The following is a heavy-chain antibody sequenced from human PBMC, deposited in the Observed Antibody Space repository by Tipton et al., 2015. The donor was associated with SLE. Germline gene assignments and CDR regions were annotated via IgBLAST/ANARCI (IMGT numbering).Heavy chain of an antibody. CDR3: ARERHDILTGVDAFDI. J-gene: IGHJ3*02. D-gene: IGHD3-9*01. Sequence: LRLSCTVSGGSVGTYYWSWIRQPPGKGLEWIGYIYYSGSTNYNPSLKSRVTISVDTSKNQFSLKLSSVTAADTAVYYCARERHDILTGVDAFDIWGQGTMVTVSS. CDR2: IYYSGST. V-gene: IGHV4-59*02. CDR1: GGSVGTYY.